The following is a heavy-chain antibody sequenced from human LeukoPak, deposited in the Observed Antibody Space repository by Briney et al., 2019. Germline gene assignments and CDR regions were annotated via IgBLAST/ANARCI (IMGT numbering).Heavy chain of an antibody. CDR2: VFYGGSS. J-gene: IGHJ6*02. Sequence: SETLSLTCSVSGGSINSNSFYWVWIRQPPGKGLEWIGSVFYGGSSFYNPSLKSRVTISADSSKTQFSLKLNSVTAADTAIYYCARHVISETFSCSYSGMDVWGQGTTVTVSS. V-gene: IGHV4-39*01. CDR3: ARHVISETFSCSYSGMDV. D-gene: IGHD2/OR15-2a*01. CDR1: GGSINSNSFY.